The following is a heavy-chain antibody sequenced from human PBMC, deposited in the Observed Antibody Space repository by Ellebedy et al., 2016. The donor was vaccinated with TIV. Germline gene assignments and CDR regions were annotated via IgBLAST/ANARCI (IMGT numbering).Heavy chain of an antibody. D-gene: IGHD1-14*01. V-gene: IGHV5-51*01. J-gene: IGHJ5*02. CDR3: GRMGHGLNRNWIDP. Sequence: GESLKISCKGSDFSSNNYWIAWVRQMPGKGLEWMGIIYPRDFEIRYGPSFQGQVTISADKSITTAYLEWSSLKASDTAMYYCGRMGHGLNRNWIDPWGQGTQVTVSS. CDR1: DFSSNNYW. CDR2: IYPRDFEI.